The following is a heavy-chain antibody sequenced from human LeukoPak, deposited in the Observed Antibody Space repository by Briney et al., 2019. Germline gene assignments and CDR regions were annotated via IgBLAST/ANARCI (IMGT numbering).Heavy chain of an antibody. J-gene: IGHJ2*01. Sequence: KPSETLSLTCTVSGGSISSSSYYWGWIRQPPGKGLEWIGSIYCSGSTYYNPSLKSRVTISVDTSKNQFSLKLSSVTAADTAVYYCARLNNQSKYRLGYFDLWGRGTLVTVSS. CDR1: GGSISSSSYY. CDR3: ARLNNQSKYRLGYFDL. CDR2: IYCSGST. V-gene: IGHV4-39*01. D-gene: IGHD1-14*01.